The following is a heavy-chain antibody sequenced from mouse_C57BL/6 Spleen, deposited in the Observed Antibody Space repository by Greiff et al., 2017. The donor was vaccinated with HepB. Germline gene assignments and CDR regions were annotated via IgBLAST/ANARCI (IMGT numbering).Heavy chain of an antibody. CDR3: ARESDGYYAWFAY. Sequence: QVQLKQSGAELARPGASVKMSCKASGYTFTSYTMHWVKQRPGQGLEWIGYINPSSGYTKYNQKFKDKATLTADKSSSTAYMQLSSLTSEDSAVYYCARESDGYYAWFAYWGQGTLVTVSA. CDR1: GYTFTSYT. J-gene: IGHJ3*01. CDR2: INPSSGYT. D-gene: IGHD2-3*01. V-gene: IGHV1-4*01.